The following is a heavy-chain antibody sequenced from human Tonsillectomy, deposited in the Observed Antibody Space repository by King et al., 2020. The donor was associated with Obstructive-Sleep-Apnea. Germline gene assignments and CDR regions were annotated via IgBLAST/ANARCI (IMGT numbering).Heavy chain of an antibody. CDR3: ARIRAPKDY. J-gene: IGHJ4*02. D-gene: IGHD3-16*01. Sequence: QLVQSGAEVKKPGASVKVSCKASGYIFTDYFMHWVRQAPGQGLEWMGWIHPNSGDTNHAQKFQGRVTMTRDTSISTAYMELSGLRSDDTAVYYCARIRAPKDYWGQGTLVTVSS. CDR2: IHPNSGDT. CDR1: GYIFTDYF. V-gene: IGHV1-2*02.